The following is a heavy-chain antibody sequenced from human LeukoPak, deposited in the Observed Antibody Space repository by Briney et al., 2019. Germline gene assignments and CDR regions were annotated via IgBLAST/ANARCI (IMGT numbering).Heavy chain of an antibody. D-gene: IGHD5-18*01. Sequence: SVKVSCKASGGTFSNYAIRWVRQAPGQGLEWMGRIIPVLDITNYAQKFQGRVSITADTSTSTAYMQLSSLGFDDTAVYYCARDLVRGYSYGYSDYWGQGTLVTVSS. J-gene: IGHJ4*02. V-gene: IGHV1-69*04. CDR2: IIPVLDIT. CDR1: GGTFSNYA. CDR3: ARDLVRGYSYGYSDY.